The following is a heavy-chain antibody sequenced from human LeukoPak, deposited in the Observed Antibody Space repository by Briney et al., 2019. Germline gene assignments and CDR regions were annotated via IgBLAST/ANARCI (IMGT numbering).Heavy chain of an antibody. V-gene: IGHV3-33*01. CDR2: IWYDGSNK. J-gene: IGHJ4*02. CDR3: ARGDIVVVVAAQFDY. CDR1: GFTFSSYG. D-gene: IGHD2-15*01. Sequence: GGSLRLSCAASGFTFSSYGMHWVRQAPGKGLEWVAAIWYDGSNKYYADSVKGRFTISRDNSKNTLYLQMNSLRAEDTAVYYCARGDIVVVVAAQFDYWGQGTLVTVSS.